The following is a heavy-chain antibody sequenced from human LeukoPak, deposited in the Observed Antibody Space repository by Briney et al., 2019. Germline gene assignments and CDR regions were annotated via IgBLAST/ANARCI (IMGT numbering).Heavy chain of an antibody. J-gene: IGHJ5*02. V-gene: IGHV4-4*07. CDR3: AGTYKYYYGSGTYYTFDP. CDR1: GGSISSYY. CDR2: IPTSGST. Sequence: SETLSLTCTVSGGSISSYYWSWIRQPAGKGLEWIGRIPTSGSTNYNPSLKSRVTMSVDTSKNQLSLKLSSVTAADTAVYYCAGTYKYYYGSGTYYTFDPWGQGTLVTVSS. D-gene: IGHD3-10*01.